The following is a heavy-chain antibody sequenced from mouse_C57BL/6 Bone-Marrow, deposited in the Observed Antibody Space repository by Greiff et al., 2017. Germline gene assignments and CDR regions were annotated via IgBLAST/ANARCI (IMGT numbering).Heavy chain of an antibody. D-gene: IGHD2-3*01. CDR3: ARSVYDGYYYYFDY. CDR1: GYTFTSYW. CDR2: IHPNSGST. V-gene: IGHV1-64*01. J-gene: IGHJ2*01. Sequence: VQLQQPGAELVKPGASVKLSCKASGYTFTSYWMHWVKQRPGQGLEWIGMIHPNSGSTNYNEKFKSKATLTVDKSSSTAYMQLSSRTSEDSAVYYCARSVYDGYYYYFDYWGQGTTLTVSS.